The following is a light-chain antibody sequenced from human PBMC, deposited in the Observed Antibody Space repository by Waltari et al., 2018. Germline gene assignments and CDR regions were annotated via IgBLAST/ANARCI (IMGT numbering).Light chain of an antibody. CDR2: EVS. CDR3: SSYTTSNAPGV. J-gene: IGLJ1*01. Sequence: QSALTQPASVPGSPGQSITISCPGTARDVGAHNFVSWYRQHPGKAPHLIIYEVSERPPGISDRFSGSKSDNTASLTISGLQADDEAVYYCSSYTTSNAPGVFGTGTKVTVL. V-gene: IGLV2-14*01. CDR1: ARDVGAHNF.